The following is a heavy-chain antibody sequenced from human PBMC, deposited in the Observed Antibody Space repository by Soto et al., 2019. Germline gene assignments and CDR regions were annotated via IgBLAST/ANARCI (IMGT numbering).Heavy chain of an antibody. CDR2: ISYDGSNK. D-gene: IGHD5-12*01. V-gene: IGHV3-30-3*01. Sequence: GGSLRLSCAASGFTFSSYAMHWVRQAPGKGLEWVAVISYDGSNKYYADSVKGRFTISRDNSKNTLYLQMNSLRAEDTAVYYCARGLSLDIVATIGGYFDYWGQGTLVTVSS. CDR1: GFTFSSYA. CDR3: ARGLSLDIVATIGGYFDY. J-gene: IGHJ4*02.